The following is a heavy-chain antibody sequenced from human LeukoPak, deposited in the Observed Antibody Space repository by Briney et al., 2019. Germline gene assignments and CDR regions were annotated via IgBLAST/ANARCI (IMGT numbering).Heavy chain of an antibody. CDR1: GYTFTGYY. CDR3: ARGYCSGGSCYPRWFDY. D-gene: IGHD2-15*01. V-gene: IGHV1-2*02. Sequence: ASVKVSCKASGYTFTGYYMHWVRQAPGQGLEWMGWINPNSGSTNYAQKFQGRVTMTRDTSISTAYMELSRLRSDDTAVYYCARGYCSGGSCYPRWFDYWGQGTLVTVSS. J-gene: IGHJ4*02. CDR2: INPNSGST.